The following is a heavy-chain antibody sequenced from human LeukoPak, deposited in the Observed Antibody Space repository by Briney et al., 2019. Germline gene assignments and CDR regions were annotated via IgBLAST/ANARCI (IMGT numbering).Heavy chain of an antibody. CDR2: IRYDGSNK. V-gene: IGHV3-30*02. J-gene: IGHJ4*02. CDR1: GFTFSSYG. Sequence: GGSLRLSCAASGFTFSSYGMHWVREAPGKGLEWVAFIRYDGSNKYYADSVKGRFTLSRDNAKNSLYLQMNSLRAEDTAVYYCARAGFTFSDYFGSFFDYWGQGTLVTVSS. CDR3: ARAGFTFSDYFGSFFDY. D-gene: IGHD3-10*01.